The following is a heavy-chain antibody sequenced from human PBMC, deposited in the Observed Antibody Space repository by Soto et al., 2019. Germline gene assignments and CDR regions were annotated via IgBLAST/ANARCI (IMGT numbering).Heavy chain of an antibody. CDR1: CGSFSGYY. V-gene: IGHV4-34*01. J-gene: IGHJ4*02. Sequence: QVQLQQWGAGLLKPSETLSLTCAVYCGSFSGYYWSWIRQPPGKGLEWIGEINHSGSTNYNPALESPGTMSVDTAKNQFSLKLSSVNAADTAVYYCARTYRSDCWGQGTLVTVSS. CDR2: INHSGST. D-gene: IGHD1-1*01. CDR3: ARTYRSDC.